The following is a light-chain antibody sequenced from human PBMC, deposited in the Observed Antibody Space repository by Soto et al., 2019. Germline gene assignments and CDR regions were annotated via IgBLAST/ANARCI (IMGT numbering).Light chain of an antibody. CDR1: QSVFYSSKSKNS. J-gene: IGKJ1*01. Sequence: DIVMTQSPDSLAVSPGERATITCKSSQSVFYSSKSKNSVAWCQQKPGQPPKLLIYWASSRETGVPDRFSGSGSGTDFTLTISSLQAEDVAVYYCQQYYNIPWTFGQGTKVEVK. V-gene: IGKV4-1*01. CDR2: WAS. CDR3: QQYYNIPWT.